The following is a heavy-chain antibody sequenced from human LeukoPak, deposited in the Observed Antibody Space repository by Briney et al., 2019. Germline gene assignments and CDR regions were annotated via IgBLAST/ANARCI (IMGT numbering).Heavy chain of an antibody. V-gene: IGHV4-39*07. CDR2: INHSGST. CDR1: GGSISSGGYY. CDR3: ARESTTVGGTFDY. J-gene: IGHJ4*02. D-gene: IGHD6-19*01. Sequence: SETLSLTCTVSGGSISSGGYYWSWIRQPPGKGLEWIGEINHSGSTNYNPSLKSRVTISVDTSKNQFSLKLSSVTAADTAMYYCARESTTVGGTFDYWGQGTLVTVSS.